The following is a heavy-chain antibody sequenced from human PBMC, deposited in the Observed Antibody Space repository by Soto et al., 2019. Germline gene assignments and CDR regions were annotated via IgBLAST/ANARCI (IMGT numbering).Heavy chain of an antibody. V-gene: IGHV3-23*01. D-gene: IGHD2-2*01. J-gene: IGHJ4*02. Sequence: GGSLRLSCAASGFTFSSYAMSWVRQAPGKGLEWVSAISGSGGSTYYADSVKGRFTISRDNSKNTLYLQMNSLRAEDTAVYYCAKVRGRSSTSCYDYWGQGTLVTVSS. CDR1: GFTFSSYA. CDR2: ISGSGGST. CDR3: AKVRGRSSTSCYDY.